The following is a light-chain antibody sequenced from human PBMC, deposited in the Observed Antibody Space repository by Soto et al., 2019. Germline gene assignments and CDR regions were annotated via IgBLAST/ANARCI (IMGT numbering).Light chain of an antibody. CDR2: GAS. CDR3: QQYGSSGT. Sequence: EIVLRLSPGTLSLYQGERATLSCRASQSVSNNYLAWYQQKPGQAPRLLIYGASNRATGIPGRFSGSGSGTDFTLTISRLEPEDFAVYYCQQYGSSGTFGQGTKVDIK. CDR1: QSVSNNY. V-gene: IGKV3-20*01. J-gene: IGKJ1*01.